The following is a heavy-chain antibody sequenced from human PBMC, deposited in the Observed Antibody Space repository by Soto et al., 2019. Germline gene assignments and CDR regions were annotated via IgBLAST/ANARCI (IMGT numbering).Heavy chain of an antibody. D-gene: IGHD3-10*01. Sequence: EVQLVESGGGLVKPGGSLRLSCAASGFTFSSYSMNWVRQAPGKGLEWVSSISSSSYIYYADSVKGRFTISRDNAKNSLYLQMNSLRAEDTAVYYCARSVVRGVIIIAEYYFDYWGQGTLVTVSS. CDR2: ISSSSYI. J-gene: IGHJ4*02. CDR3: ARSVVRGVIIIAEYYFDY. V-gene: IGHV3-21*01. CDR1: GFTFSSYS.